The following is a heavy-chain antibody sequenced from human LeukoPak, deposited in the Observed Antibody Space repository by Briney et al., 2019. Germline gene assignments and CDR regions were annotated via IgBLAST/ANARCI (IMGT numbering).Heavy chain of an antibody. CDR3: ARGYGII. V-gene: IGHV1-69*13. D-gene: IGHD4-17*01. Sequence: ASVKVSCKASGYTFTSYYMHWVRQAPGQGLEWMGGIIPIFGTANYAQKFQGRVTITADESTSTAYMEPSSLRSEDTAVYYCARGYGIIWGQGTMVTVSS. CDR1: GYTFTSYY. J-gene: IGHJ3*02. CDR2: IIPIFGTA.